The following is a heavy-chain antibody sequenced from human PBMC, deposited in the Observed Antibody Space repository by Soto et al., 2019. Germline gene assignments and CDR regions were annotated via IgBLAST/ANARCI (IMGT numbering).Heavy chain of an antibody. CDR3: ARDHYYGSGPPPDDAFDI. J-gene: IGHJ3*02. CDR2: IYYSGST. V-gene: IGHV4-59*01. CDR1: GGSISSYY. Sequence: QVQLQESGPGLVKPSETLSLTCTVSGGSISSYYWSWIRQPPGKGLEWIGYIYYSGSTSYNPSLKSRVTISVDTSKNQFSLKLSSVTAADTAVYYCARDHYYGSGPPPDDAFDIWGQGTMVTVSS. D-gene: IGHD3-10*01.